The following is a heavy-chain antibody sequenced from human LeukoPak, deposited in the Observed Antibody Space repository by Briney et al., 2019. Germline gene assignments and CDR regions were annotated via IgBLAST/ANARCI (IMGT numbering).Heavy chain of an antibody. Sequence: PGGSLRLSSAASGFTFSSYAMSWVRQAPGKGLEWVSAISGSGGSTYYADSVKGRFTISRDSSKNTLFLHMNTLRAEDTAIYYCAKDRTVGASYWYFDLWGRGTLVTVSS. V-gene: IGHV3-23*01. D-gene: IGHD1-26*01. CDR1: GFTFSSYA. CDR2: ISGSGGST. J-gene: IGHJ2*01. CDR3: AKDRTVGASYWYFDL.